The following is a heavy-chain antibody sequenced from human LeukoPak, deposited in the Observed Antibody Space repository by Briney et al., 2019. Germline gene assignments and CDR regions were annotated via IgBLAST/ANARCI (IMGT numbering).Heavy chain of an antibody. V-gene: IGHV5-51*01. J-gene: IGHJ4*02. D-gene: IGHD2-21*02. CDR2: IYPGDSDT. CDR1: GYSFTSYW. CDR3: ARQSCGGDCYPGPLLDYFDY. Sequence: GESLKISCKGSGYSFTSYWIGWMRQMPGKGLEWMGIIYPGDSDTRYSPSFQGQVTISADKSISTAYLQWSSLKASDTAMYYCARQSCGGDCYPGPLLDYFDYWGQGTLVTVSS.